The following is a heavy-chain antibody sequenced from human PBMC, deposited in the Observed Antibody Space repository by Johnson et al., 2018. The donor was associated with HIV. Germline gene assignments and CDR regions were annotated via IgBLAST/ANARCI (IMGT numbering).Heavy chain of an antibody. CDR3: ALSGGAAAYDAFDI. CDR1: GFTFSSYG. D-gene: IGHD6-13*01. J-gene: IGHJ3*02. Sequence: VQLVESGGGLVQPGGSLRLSCAASGFTFSSYGMSWVRQAPGKGLEWVSGVTGTGGDTYYAESVMGRFTFSRDNSKNMLDLQMNRLRAEDTAVYYCALSGGAAAYDAFDIWGQGTMVTVSS. CDR2: VTGTGGDT. V-gene: IGHV3-23*04.